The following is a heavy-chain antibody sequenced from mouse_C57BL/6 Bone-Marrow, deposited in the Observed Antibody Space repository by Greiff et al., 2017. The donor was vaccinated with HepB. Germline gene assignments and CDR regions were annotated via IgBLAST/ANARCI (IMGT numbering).Heavy chain of an antibody. Sequence: DAGGGLVQPKGSLKLSCAASGFSFNPYAMNWVRQAPGKGLEWVARIRSKSNNYATYYADSVKDRFTLSSDDSESMLYLQMNNLKTEDTAMYYWVRLASTGFHWYFDVWGTGTTVTVSS. CDR1: GFSFNPYA. V-gene: IGHV10-1*01. CDR2: IRSKSNNYAT. CDR3: VRLASTGFHWYFDV. J-gene: IGHJ1*03. D-gene: IGHD4-1*02.